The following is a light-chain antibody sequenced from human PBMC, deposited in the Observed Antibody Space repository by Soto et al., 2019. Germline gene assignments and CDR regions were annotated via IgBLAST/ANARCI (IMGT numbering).Light chain of an antibody. J-gene: IGKJ4*01. V-gene: IGKV3-15*01. CDR3: QQCRNWPLT. CDR2: DAS. Sequence: ETVMTQSPATLSVSPGEGATLSCKASQNVYNNLAWYQQRPGQPPRLLIYDASTRATGISARFSGSGYGTEFTLTISSLQSEDFAVYFCQQCRNWPLTYGGGTKAEIK. CDR1: QNVYNN.